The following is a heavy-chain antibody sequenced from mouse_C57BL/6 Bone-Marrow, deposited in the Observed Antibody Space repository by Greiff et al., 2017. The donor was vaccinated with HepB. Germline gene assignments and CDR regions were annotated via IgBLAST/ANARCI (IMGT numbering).Heavy chain of an antibody. D-gene: IGHD2-4*01. V-gene: IGHV1-81*01. CDR2: IYPRSGNT. CDR1: GYTFTSYG. CDR3: ARAGVYYDYEGFAY. Sequence: QVQLQQSGAELARPGASVKLSCKASGYTFTSYGISWVKQRTGQGLEWIGEIYPRSGNTYFNEKFKGKATLTADKSSSTAYMELRSLTSEDSAVYFCARAGVYYDYEGFAYWGQGTLVTVSA. J-gene: IGHJ3*01.